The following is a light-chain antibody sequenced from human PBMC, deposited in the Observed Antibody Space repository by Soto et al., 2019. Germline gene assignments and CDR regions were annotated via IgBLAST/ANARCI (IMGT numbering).Light chain of an antibody. CDR3: FSFTTDWTHA. CDR2: EVS. CDR1: SSDIGAYNY. V-gene: IGLV2-14*01. J-gene: IGLJ1*01. Sequence: QSALTQPASVSGSPGQSITISCTGSSSDIGAYNYVSWFQQYPGKAPKLIISEVSNRPSGVSNRFSGSKSGTAASLTISGLQTGDEADYFCFSFTTDWTHAFGTGTKVTVL.